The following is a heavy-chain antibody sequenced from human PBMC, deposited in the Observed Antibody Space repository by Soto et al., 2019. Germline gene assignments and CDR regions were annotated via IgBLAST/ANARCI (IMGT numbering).Heavy chain of an antibody. J-gene: IGHJ5*02. Sequence: ASVKVSCKASGYTFTSYAMHWVRQAPGQRLEWMGWINAGNGNTKYSQKFQGRVTITRDTSASTAYMELSSLRSEDTAVYYCARGALWFGELIVGFLDNWFDPWGQGTLVTVPQ. CDR2: INAGNGNT. D-gene: IGHD3-10*01. CDR1: GYTFTSYA. V-gene: IGHV1-3*01. CDR3: ARGALWFGELIVGFLDNWFDP.